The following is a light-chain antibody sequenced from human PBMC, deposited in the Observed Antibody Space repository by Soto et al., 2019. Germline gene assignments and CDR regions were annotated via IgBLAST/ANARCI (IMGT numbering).Light chain of an antibody. Sequence: DLQMTQSPSSVSASVGDRVTITCRASQVISNWLAWYQQKPGKAPKLLIYAASSLESGVPSRFSGSGSGTDFTLTISSLQAEDFATYYCQQANSFPLFTFGPGTKVQSK. V-gene: IGKV1-12*01. CDR3: QQANSFPLFT. CDR1: QVISNW. J-gene: IGKJ3*01. CDR2: AAS.